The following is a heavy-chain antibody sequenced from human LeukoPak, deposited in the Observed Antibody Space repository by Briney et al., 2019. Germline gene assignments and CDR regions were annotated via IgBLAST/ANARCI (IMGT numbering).Heavy chain of an antibody. V-gene: IGHV4-4*09. D-gene: IGHD5-18*01. CDR3: ARPAGSYGYDAFDI. Sequence: SETLFLTCTVSGGSISSYYWTWIRQPPGKGLEWIGYIYTSGSTNYNPSLKSRVTISVDTSKNQFSLKLTSVTAADTAVYFCARPAGSYGYDAFDIWGQGTMVTVSS. J-gene: IGHJ3*02. CDR1: GGSISSYY. CDR2: IYTSGST.